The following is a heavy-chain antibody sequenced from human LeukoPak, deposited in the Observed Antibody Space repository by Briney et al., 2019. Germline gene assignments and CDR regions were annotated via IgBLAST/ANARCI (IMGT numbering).Heavy chain of an antibody. V-gene: IGHV1-18*01. J-gene: IGHJ4*02. CDR3: ARVPPGSFDY. CDR2: ISAYNGNT. Sequence: ASVKVSCKASGYTFTSFVISWVRQAPGQGLECMGWISAYNGNTNYAQKFQGRVTMTTDTSTSTAYMELRSLRSDDTAVYYCARVPPGSFDYWGQGTLVTVSS. D-gene: IGHD1-14*01. CDR1: GYTFTSFV.